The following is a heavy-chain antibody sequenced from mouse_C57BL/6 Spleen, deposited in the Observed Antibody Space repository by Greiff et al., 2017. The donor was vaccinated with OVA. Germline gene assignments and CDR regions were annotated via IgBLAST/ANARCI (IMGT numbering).Heavy chain of an antibody. V-gene: IGHV10-1*01. D-gene: IGHD2-1*01. J-gene: IGHJ1*03. CDR1: GFSFNTYA. CDR2: IRSKSNNYAT. Sequence: EVKLVESGGGLVQPKGSLKLSCAASGFSFNTYAMNWVRQAPGKGLEWVARIRSKSNNYATYYADSVKDRFTISRDDSESMLYLQMNNLKTEDTAMYYCVRGEGYGNYAGYFDVWGTGTTVTVSS. CDR3: VRGEGYGNYAGYFDV.